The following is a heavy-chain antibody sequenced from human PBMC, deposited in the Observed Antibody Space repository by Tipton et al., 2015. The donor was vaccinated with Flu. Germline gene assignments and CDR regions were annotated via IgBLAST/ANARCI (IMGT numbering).Heavy chain of an antibody. CDR1: GGSMSNNF. Sequence: TLSLTCTVSGGSMSNNFWSWFRQPAEKGLEWIGRIYASGVTNYNPSLKSRVTMSIDTSKNQFSLRLSSVTAADTAVYYCARDTFRYCSGASCLSDYYYYGMDAWGQGTTVTVSS. V-gene: IGHV4-4*07. D-gene: IGHD2-15*01. CDR3: ARDTFRYCSGASCLSDYYYYGMDA. CDR2: IYASGVT. J-gene: IGHJ6*02.